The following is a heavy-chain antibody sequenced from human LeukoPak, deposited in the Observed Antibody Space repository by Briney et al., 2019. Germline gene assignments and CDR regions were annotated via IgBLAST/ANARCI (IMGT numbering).Heavy chain of an antibody. J-gene: IGHJ4*02. CDR3: ARALYDSSGYSHFDY. CDR1: GGSFSGYY. V-gene: IGHV4-34*01. Sequence: SETLSLTCAVYGGSFSGYYWSWIRQPPGKGLEWIGEINHSGSTNYNPSLKSRVTISVDTSKNQFSLKLSSVTAVDTAVYYCARALYDSSGYSHFDYWGQGTLVTVSS. CDR2: INHSGST. D-gene: IGHD3-22*01.